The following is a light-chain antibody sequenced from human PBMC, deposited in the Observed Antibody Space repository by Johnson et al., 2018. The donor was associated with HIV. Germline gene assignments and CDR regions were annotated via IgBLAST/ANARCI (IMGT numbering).Light chain of an antibody. CDR1: NSNIENNY. CDR2: ENN. Sequence: QSVLTQPPSVSAAPGQKVTISCSGSNSNIENNYVSWYQHLPGTAPKLLIYENNKRPSGIPDRFSGSKSGTSATLGITGLQTGDEADYYCGTWGGVFGTGTKVTVL. CDR3: GTWGGV. J-gene: IGLJ1*01. V-gene: IGLV1-51*02.